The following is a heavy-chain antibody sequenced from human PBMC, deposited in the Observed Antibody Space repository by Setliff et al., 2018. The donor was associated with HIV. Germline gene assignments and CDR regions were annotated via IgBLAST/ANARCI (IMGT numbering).Heavy chain of an antibody. CDR3: ARGGTTVPNYFDY. J-gene: IGHJ4*02. CDR2: AYYSGST. V-gene: IGHV4-59*11. D-gene: IGHD4-17*01. CDR1: GGSISSHY. Sequence: SETLSLTCTVSGGSISSHYWSWIRQPPGVGLEWIGYAYYSGSTQYTPSLKSRVTISVDTSKNQFSVKLTSVTPADTALYYCARGGTTVPNYFDYWGQGTLVTVSS.